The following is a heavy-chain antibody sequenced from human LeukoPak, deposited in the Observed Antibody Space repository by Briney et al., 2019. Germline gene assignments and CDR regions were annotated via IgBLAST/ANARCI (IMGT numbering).Heavy chain of an antibody. CDR3: ASTSYCGGDCFLNY. J-gene: IGHJ4*02. CDR2: IYTSGST. D-gene: IGHD2-21*01. V-gene: IGHV4-61*02. Sequence: SSQTLSLTCIVSGGSISSGSYYWSWIRQPAGKGLEWIGRIYTSGSTNYNPSLKSRVTISIDTSKNQFSLKLNSVTAADTAVYYCASTSYCGGDCFLNYWGQGTLVTVSS. CDR1: GGSISSGSYY.